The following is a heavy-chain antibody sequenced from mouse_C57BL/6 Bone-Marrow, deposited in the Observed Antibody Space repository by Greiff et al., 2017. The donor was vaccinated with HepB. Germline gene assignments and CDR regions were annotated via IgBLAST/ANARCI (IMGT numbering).Heavy chain of an antibody. CDR2: IDPSDSYT. V-gene: IGHV1-59*01. Sequence: QVQLQQPGAELVRPGTSVKLSCKASGYTFTSYWMHWVKQRPGQGLEWIGVIDPSDSYTKYNQKFKGKATLTVDTSSSTAYMQLSSLTSEDSAVYYCARYLYANYAMDYWGQGTSVTVSS. D-gene: IGHD2-3*01. CDR3: ARYLYANYAMDY. J-gene: IGHJ4*01. CDR1: GYTFTSYW.